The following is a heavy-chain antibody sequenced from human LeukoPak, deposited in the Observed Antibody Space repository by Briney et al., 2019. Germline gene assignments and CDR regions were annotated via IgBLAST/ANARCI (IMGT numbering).Heavy chain of an antibody. Sequence: GASVKVSCKASGYTFTSYYMHWVRQAPGQGLEWMGIDNPSGGSTSYAQKFQGRVTMTRDTSTSTVYMELSSLRSEDTAVYYCARCGEPSYDILTGYSRFDYWGQGTLVTVSS. CDR2: DNPSGGST. D-gene: IGHD3-9*01. CDR1: GYTFTSYY. CDR3: ARCGEPSYDILTGYSRFDY. V-gene: IGHV1-46*01. J-gene: IGHJ4*02.